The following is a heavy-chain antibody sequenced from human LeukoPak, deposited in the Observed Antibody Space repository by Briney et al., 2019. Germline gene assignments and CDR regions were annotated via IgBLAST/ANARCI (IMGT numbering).Heavy chain of an antibody. CDR2: ISGSSGII. J-gene: IGHJ4*02. V-gene: IGHV3-48*01. Sequence: PGGSLRLSCAASGFTFNTYTMNWVRQAPGKGLEWVSYISGSSGIIDYADSVRGRFTISRDNAKNSLYLQMNSLRAEDTAVYYCARHSRGYSGYFPRDWGQGTLVTVSS. CDR3: ARHSRGYSGYFPRD. D-gene: IGHD5-12*01. CDR1: GFTFNTYT.